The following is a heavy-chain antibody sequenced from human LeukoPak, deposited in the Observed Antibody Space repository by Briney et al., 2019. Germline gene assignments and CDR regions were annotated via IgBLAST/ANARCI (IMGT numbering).Heavy chain of an antibody. Sequence: SETLSLTCAVYGGSFSGYYWSWIRQPPGKGLEWIGEITHSGSTNYNPSLKSRVTISVDTSKNQFSLKLSSVTAADTAVYYCARGLFDPWGQGTLVTVSS. CDR3: ARGLFDP. CDR2: ITHSGST. J-gene: IGHJ5*02. V-gene: IGHV4-34*01. CDR1: GGSFSGYY.